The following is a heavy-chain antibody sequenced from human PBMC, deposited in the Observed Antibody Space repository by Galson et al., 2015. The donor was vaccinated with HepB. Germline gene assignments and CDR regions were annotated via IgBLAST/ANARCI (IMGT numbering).Heavy chain of an antibody. Sequence: SLRLSCAASGFTFSNYAFHWVRQAPGKRLEWVALISYDGINKYYADSLKGRFTISRDKSKNTLFLQMNNMRGEDTARYYCASLETRGMTTMPFDYWGQGTLVTVSP. D-gene: IGHD5-24*01. CDR3: ASLETRGMTTMPFDY. CDR1: GFTFSNYA. CDR2: ISYDGINK. J-gene: IGHJ4*02. V-gene: IGHV3-30-3*02.